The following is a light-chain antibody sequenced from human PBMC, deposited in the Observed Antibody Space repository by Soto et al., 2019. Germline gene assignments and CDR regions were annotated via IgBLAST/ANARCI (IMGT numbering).Light chain of an antibody. CDR3: QQYNSYSWT. J-gene: IGKJ1*01. CDR2: KAS. CDR1: QSLSNW. V-gene: IGKV1-5*03. Sequence: DIPMTQSPSTLSASVGDRVTITCRASQSLSNWLAWFQQKPGKAPRLLIYKASNLESGVPSRFSGSGSETEFPLTISSLQPDDFATYYCQQYNSYSWTFGQGTKVEVK.